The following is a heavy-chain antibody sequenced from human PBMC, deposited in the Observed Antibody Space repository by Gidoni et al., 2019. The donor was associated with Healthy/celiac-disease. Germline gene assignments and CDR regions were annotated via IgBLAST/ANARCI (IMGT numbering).Heavy chain of an antibody. Sequence: QVQLQESGPGLVKPSETLSLTCTVSGGSVSSGSYYWSWIRQPPGKGLEWIGYIYYSGSTNYNPSLKSRVTISVDTSKNQFSLKLSSVTAADTAVYYCARGEWELLGGAFDIWGQGTMVTVSS. J-gene: IGHJ3*02. CDR1: GGSVSSGSYY. CDR3: ARGEWELLGGAFDI. V-gene: IGHV4-61*01. D-gene: IGHD1-26*01. CDR2: IYYSGST.